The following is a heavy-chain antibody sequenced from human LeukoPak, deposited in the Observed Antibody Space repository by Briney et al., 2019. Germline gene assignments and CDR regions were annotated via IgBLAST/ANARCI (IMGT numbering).Heavy chain of an antibody. V-gene: IGHV4-39*01. J-gene: IGHJ4*02. D-gene: IGHD2-15*01. CDR2: FYYSGNT. CDR3: ALVMVVNSCIVY. Sequence: PSETLSLTCTVSGAYISSRNYYWGWIRQPPGKGLEWIGNFYYSGNTYYNPSLKSRVAVSVDTSKNQFSLKLSSVTAADTAVYYCALVMVVNSCIVYWGRGILVTVSS. CDR1: GAYISSRNYY.